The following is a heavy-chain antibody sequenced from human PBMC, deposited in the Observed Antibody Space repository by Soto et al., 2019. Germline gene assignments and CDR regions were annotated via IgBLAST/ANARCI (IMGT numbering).Heavy chain of an antibody. V-gene: IGHV3-33*01. D-gene: IGHD2-2*01. CDR2: IWYDGSNK. CDR3: ARAPPDIVVVPAAMPVYYYYMDV. CDR1: GFTFSSYG. Sequence: LSLTCAASGFTFSSYGMHWVRQAPGKGLEWVAVIWYDGSNKYYADSVKGRFTISRDNSKNTLYLQMNSLRAEDTAVYYCARAPPDIVVVPAAMPVYYYYMDVWGKGTTVTVSS. J-gene: IGHJ6*03.